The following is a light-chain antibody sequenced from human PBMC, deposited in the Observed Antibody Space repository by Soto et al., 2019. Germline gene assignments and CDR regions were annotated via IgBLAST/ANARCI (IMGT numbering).Light chain of an antibody. CDR2: EVT. J-gene: IGLJ2*01. Sequence: QSALTQPASVSGSPGQSITTSCTGTSRDVGSYKLVSWYQQHPGKTPKLMIYEVTKRPSGVSNRFSGSKSGNTASLTISGLQAEDEADYYCCSYAGNSYVVFGGGTKLTVL. CDR1: SRDVGSYKL. V-gene: IGLV2-23*02. CDR3: CSYAGNSYVV.